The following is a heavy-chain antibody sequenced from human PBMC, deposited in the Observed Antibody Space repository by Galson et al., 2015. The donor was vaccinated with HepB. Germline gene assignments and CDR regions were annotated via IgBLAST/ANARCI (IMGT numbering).Heavy chain of an antibody. V-gene: IGHV3-30-3*01. J-gene: IGHJ4*02. D-gene: IGHD6-13*01. Sequence: SLRLSCAASGFTFRSYALHWVRQAPGKGLEWVALISYDGSNKYYTDSVKGRFTISRDNSKNTLYLQMNSLRTEDTAVYFCARGGYGAAATAYFDYWGQGTLVTVSS. CDR3: ARGGYGAAATAYFDY. CDR2: ISYDGSNK. CDR1: GFTFRSYA.